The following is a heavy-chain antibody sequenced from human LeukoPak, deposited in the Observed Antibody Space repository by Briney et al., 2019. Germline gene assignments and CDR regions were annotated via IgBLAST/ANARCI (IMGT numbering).Heavy chain of an antibody. CDR3: ARDLSSSWYSLAY. D-gene: IGHD3-22*01. CDR2: INWDGGAY. Sequence: GGSLRLSCTDSGNTFDDYGMTWGRQAPGKGLGWVSGINWDGGAYNYAASVKGRFTISRDNAKNSLYLEMNSLRVEDTAVYFCARDLSSSWYSLAYWGQGILVIVSS. J-gene: IGHJ4*02. CDR1: GNTFDDYG. V-gene: IGHV3-20*04.